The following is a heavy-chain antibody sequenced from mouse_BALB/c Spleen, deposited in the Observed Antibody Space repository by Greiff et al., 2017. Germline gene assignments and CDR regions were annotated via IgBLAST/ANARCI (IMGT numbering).Heavy chain of an antibody. CDR2: ISSGSSTI. Sequence: DVKLVESGGGLVQPGGSRKLSCAASGFTFSSFGMHWVRQAPEKGLEWVAYISSGSSTIYYADTVKGRFTISRDNPKNTLFLQMTSLRSEDTAMYYCARRKVPDAMDYWGQGTSVTVSS. J-gene: IGHJ4*01. CDR3: ARRKVPDAMDY. V-gene: IGHV5-17*02. CDR1: GFTFSSFG.